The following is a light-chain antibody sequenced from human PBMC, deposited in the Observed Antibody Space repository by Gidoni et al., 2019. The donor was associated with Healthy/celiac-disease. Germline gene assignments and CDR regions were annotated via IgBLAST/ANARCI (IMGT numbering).Light chain of an antibody. CDR3: QQRSNWPPELT. CDR1: QSVSSY. CDR2: DAS. J-gene: IGKJ4*01. Sequence: EIALTQSPATLSLSPGESATLSCRASQSVSSYLAWYQQKPSQAPRLLIYDASNRATGIPARFSGSGSGTDFTLTISSLEPEDFAVYYCQQRSNWPPELTFXGXTKVEIK. V-gene: IGKV3-11*01.